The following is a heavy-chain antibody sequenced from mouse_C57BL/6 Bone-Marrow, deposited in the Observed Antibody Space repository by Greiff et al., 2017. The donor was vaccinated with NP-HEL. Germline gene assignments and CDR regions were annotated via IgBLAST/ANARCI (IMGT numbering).Heavy chain of an antibody. Sequence: DVKLVESGGDLVKPGGSLKLSCAASGFTFSSYGMSWVRQTPDKRLEWVATISSGGSYTYYPDSVKGRFTISRDNAKNTLYLQMSSLKSEDTAMYYCALSSFFDYWGQGTTLTVSS. D-gene: IGHD1-1*01. CDR1: GFTFSSYG. CDR2: ISSGGSYT. J-gene: IGHJ2*01. V-gene: IGHV5-6*02. CDR3: ALSSFFDY.